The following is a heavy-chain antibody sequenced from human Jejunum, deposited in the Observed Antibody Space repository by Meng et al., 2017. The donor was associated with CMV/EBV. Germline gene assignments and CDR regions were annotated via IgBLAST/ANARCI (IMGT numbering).Heavy chain of an antibody. CDR1: GFTFSPYW. V-gene: IGHV3-7*01. CDR3: ARGGGNTRFDY. CDR2: INAHGSEQ. D-gene: IGHD3-16*01. J-gene: IGHJ4*02. Sequence: SGFTFSPYWMRWVRQTPWKGLEWVANINAHGSEQYYMGSVKGRFTISRDNAKNSLYLQMNSLRVEDTAVYYCARGGGNTRFDYWGQGTLVTVSS.